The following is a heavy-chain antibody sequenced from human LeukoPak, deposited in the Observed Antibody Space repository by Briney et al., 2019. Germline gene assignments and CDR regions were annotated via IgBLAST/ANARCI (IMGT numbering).Heavy chain of an antibody. CDR3: TTYSPWLDY. J-gene: IGHJ4*02. V-gene: IGHV3-15*01. CDR2: IKSKTDGGTT. D-gene: IGHD2-15*01. CDR1: GFTFGDYA. Sequence: GGSLRLSCTASGFTFGDYAMSWVRQAPGKGLEWVGRIKSKTDGGTTDYAAPVKGRFTISRDDSKNTLYLQMNSLKTEDTAVYYCTTYSPWLDYWGQGTLVTVSS.